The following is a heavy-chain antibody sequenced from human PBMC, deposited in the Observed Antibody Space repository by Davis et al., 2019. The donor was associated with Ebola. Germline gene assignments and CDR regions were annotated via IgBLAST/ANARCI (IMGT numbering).Heavy chain of an antibody. CDR2: IKEDGSEK. Sequence: PGGSLRLSCAASGFTFRSYWMSWVRQAPGKGLEWVAKIKEDGSEKLEVDSVKGRFTISRDNAKDSLYLQMNSLRDEDTAVYYCARGSRNMDVWGQGTTVTVSS. J-gene: IGHJ6*02. V-gene: IGHV3-7*01. CDR1: GFTFRSYW. CDR3: ARGSRNMDV.